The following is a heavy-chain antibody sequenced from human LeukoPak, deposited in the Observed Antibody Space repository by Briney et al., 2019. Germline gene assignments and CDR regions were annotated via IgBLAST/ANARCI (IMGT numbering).Heavy chain of an antibody. Sequence: SVKVSCKASGGAFSSYTISWVRQAPGQGLEWMGRIIPILGIANYAQKFQGRVTITADKSTSTAYMELSSLRSEDTAVYYCARDHEDSSGYYYQFDYWGQGTLVTVSS. CDR1: GGAFSSYT. D-gene: IGHD3-22*01. V-gene: IGHV1-69*04. J-gene: IGHJ4*02. CDR2: IIPILGIA. CDR3: ARDHEDSSGYYYQFDY.